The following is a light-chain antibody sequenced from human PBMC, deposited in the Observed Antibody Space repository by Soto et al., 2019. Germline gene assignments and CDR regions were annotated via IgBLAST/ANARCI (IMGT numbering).Light chain of an antibody. CDR2: GAS. V-gene: IGKV3-20*01. CDR3: QTYGSSTYT. J-gene: IGKJ2*01. Sequence: EIVLTQSPGSLSLSPRERATLSCRASQSVSSNHLAWYQQKPGQAPRLLIYGASRRATGIPDRFSGSGSGTEFTLTISRLEPEDFAVYYCQTYGSSTYTFGQWTKVEIK. CDR1: QSVSSNH.